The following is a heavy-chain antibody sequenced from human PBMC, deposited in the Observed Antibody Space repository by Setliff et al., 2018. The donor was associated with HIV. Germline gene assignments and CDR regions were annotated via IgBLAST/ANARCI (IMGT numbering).Heavy chain of an antibody. Sequence: SETLSLTCIVSGDSFTDNYWTWIRQPPGKGLEWIGRIYTSGPRYNPSLENRVTISVDTSKSQFFLMLSSVTAADTAVYYCARASSDIPGVDSNYFDDWGQGTLVTVSS. D-gene: IGHD2-2*01. J-gene: IGHJ4*02. CDR2: IYTSGP. CDR3: ARASSDIPGVDSNYFDD. CDR1: GDSFTDNY. V-gene: IGHV4-4*08.